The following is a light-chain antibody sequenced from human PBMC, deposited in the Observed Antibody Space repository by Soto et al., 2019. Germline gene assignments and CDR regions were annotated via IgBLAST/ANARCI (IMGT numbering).Light chain of an antibody. V-gene: IGKV3-11*01. CDR3: HQRSRWPLT. CDR1: QSVNTY. CDR2: DAS. J-gene: IGKJ1*01. Sequence: EIVLTQSPATLSLSPGERVSLSCRASQSVNTYFAWYQQKPGQAPRLLIYDASSRATGIPARFSGSGSGTDFTITISGLEPEDVAIYYCHQRSRWPLTFGHGTRVEI.